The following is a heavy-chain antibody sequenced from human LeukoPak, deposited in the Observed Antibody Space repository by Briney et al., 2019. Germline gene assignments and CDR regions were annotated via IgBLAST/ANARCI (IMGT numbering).Heavy chain of an antibody. J-gene: IGHJ6*03. CDR2: IYHSGST. Sequence: PSETLSLTCTVSGYSISSANYCGWIRQAPGKGLEWIGSIYHSGSTYYNPSLKSRVTISVDTSKKQFSLKLTSVTAADTAVYYCARVGATSYYYYMDVWGKGTTVTVSS. CDR1: GYSISSANY. CDR3: ARVGATSYYYYMDV. V-gene: IGHV4-38-2*02. D-gene: IGHD1-26*01.